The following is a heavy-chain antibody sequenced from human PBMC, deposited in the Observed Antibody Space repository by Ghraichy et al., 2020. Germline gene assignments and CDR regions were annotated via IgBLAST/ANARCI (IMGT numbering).Heavy chain of an antibody. CDR2: IGGTGTTI. V-gene: IGHV3-48*03. CDR1: GFTFNGYE. CDR3: VRGATYYSGSGRDRFDY. D-gene: IGHD3-10*01. Sequence: GGSLRLSCAASGFTFNGYEMNWVRQAPGKGLEWVSYIGGTGTTIYYAASVKGRFTISRDNAGNSLYLQMNSLRAEDTAVYYCVRGATYYSGSGRDRFDYWGQGTLVTVSS. J-gene: IGHJ4*02.